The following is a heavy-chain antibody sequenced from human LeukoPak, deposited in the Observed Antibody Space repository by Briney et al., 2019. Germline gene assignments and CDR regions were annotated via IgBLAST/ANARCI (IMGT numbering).Heavy chain of an antibody. J-gene: IGHJ4*02. CDR3: AKRGVVIRVILVGFHKEAYYFDS. CDR2: ISRSGGGT. D-gene: IGHD3-22*01. Sequence: PGGSLRLSCAVSGITLSNYGMSWVRQAPGKGLEWVAGISRSGGGTNYADSVQGRFTISRDNPKNTLYLQMNGLRAEDTAVYFWAKRGVVIRVILVGFHKEAYYFDSWGQGALVTVSS. V-gene: IGHV3-23*01. CDR1: GITLSNYG.